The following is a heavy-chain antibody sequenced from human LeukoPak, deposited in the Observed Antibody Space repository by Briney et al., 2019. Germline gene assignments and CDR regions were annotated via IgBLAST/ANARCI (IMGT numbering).Heavy chain of an antibody. CDR2: ISNDANNK. CDR3: ARGAGASGGRDYYSDY. V-gene: IGHV3-30*04. Sequence: GGSLRLSCAASGFTFSGYALHWVRQAPGKGLEWVAVISNDANNKHYADSVKGRFTISRDNAKNTLYLQMNSLRPEDTAVHYCARGAGASGGRDYYSDYWGQGMLVAVSS. D-gene: IGHD6-13*01. CDR1: GFTFSGYA. J-gene: IGHJ4*02.